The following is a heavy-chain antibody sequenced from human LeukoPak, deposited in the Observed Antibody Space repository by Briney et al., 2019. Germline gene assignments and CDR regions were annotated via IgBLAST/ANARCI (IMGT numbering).Heavy chain of an antibody. J-gene: IGHJ4*02. D-gene: IGHD3-22*01. CDR3: AKDPTDFDSSGQTYFDY. Sequence: GGSLRLSCAASGFTFSTYWMSWVRQAPGKGLEWVSGISGSGGITHYADSVRGRFTISRDNSKDTLYLQMNSLRAEDTAVYYCAKDPTDFDSSGQTYFDYWGQGSLVTVSS. V-gene: IGHV3-23*01. CDR1: GFTFSTYW. CDR2: ISGSGGIT.